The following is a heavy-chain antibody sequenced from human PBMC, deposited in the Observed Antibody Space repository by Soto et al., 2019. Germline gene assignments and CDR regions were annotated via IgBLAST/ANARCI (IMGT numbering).Heavy chain of an antibody. CDR2: ISWNSGSI. CDR1: GFTFYDYA. J-gene: IGHJ4*02. Sequence: GGSLRLSCAASGFTFYDYAMHWVRQAPGKGLEWVSGISWNSGSIGYADSVKGRFTISRDNAKNSLYLQMNSLRAEDTALYYCAKDISGSGLYSDYWGQGTLVTVSS. D-gene: IGHD6-19*01. V-gene: IGHV3-9*01. CDR3: AKDISGSGLYSDY.